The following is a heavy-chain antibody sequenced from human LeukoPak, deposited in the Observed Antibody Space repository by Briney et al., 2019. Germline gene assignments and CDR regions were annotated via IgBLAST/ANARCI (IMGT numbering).Heavy chain of an antibody. D-gene: IGHD3-22*01. V-gene: IGHV4-34*01. CDR3: ATVVYYDSRIAY. Sequence: PSETLSLTGAVYGGSFSGHYWTWIRQPPGMGLEWIGEINHSGSTTYNPSLNTRVTISVDTSKNQFSLKLSSVTAADTAVYYCATVVYYDSRIAYWGQGTLVTVSS. CDR2: INHSGST. CDR1: GGSFSGHY. J-gene: IGHJ4*02.